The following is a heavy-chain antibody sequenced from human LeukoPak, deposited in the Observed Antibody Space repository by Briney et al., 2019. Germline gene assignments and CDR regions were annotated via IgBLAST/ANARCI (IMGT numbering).Heavy chain of an antibody. D-gene: IGHD4-17*01. CDR1: GYTFTSYY. J-gene: IGHJ4*02. V-gene: IGHV1-46*01. CDR3: ARASHDYGDYSHFDY. CDR2: INPSGGST. Sequence: GASVKVSCKASGYTFTSYYMHWVRQAPGQGLEWMGIINPSGGSTSYAQKFQGRVTMTRDMSTSTVYMVLSSLRSEDTAVYYCARASHDYGDYSHFDYWGQGTLVTVSS.